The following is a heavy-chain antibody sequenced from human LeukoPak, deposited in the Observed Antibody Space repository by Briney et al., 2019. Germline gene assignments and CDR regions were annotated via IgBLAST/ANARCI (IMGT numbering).Heavy chain of an antibody. CDR1: GGSISSGSYY. J-gene: IGHJ4*02. D-gene: IGHD3-10*01. CDR3: ASGSWFGEYPFDY. Sequence: PSETLSLTCTVSGGSISSGSYYWSWTRQPAGKGLEWIGRIYTSGSTNYNPSLKSRVTISVDTSKNQLSLKLSSVTAADTAVYYCASGSWFGEYPFDYWGQGTLVTVSS. CDR2: IYTSGST. V-gene: IGHV4-61*02.